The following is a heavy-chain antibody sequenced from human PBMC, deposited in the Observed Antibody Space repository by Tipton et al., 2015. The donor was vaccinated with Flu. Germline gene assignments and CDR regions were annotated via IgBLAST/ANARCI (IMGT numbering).Heavy chain of an antibody. CDR3: ARIDSGFGY. Sequence: QLVQSGAEVKKPGASVKVSCKTSGYTFTGHYIHWVRQAPGQGLEWMGWINPSGGDTIYTPKFQGRVTMTRDTSISTVYMELTRLISDDTAVYYCARIDSGFGYRGQGALVTVSS. CDR2: INPSGGDT. D-gene: IGHD3-22*01. J-gene: IGHJ4*02. CDR1: GYTFTGHY. V-gene: IGHV1-2*02.